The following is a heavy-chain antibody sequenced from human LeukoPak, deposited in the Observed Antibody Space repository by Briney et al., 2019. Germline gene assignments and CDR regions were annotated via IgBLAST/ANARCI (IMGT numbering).Heavy chain of an antibody. V-gene: IGHV5-51*01. Sequence: SGESLKISCKGSGYSCTSYWIGWVRQKPGKGLEWMGIIYPGDSDTRYSPSFQGQVTISADKSISTAYLQWTSLKASDTAIYYCARYIAAASYYYMDVWDKGTTVTVSS. J-gene: IGHJ6*03. CDR1: GYSCTSYW. CDR3: ARYIAAASYYYMDV. CDR2: IYPGDSDT. D-gene: IGHD6-13*01.